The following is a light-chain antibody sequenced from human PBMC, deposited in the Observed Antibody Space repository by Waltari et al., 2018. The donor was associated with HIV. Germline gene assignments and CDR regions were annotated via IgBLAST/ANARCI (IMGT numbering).Light chain of an antibody. V-gene: IGKV3-20*01. CDR2: GAS. CDR3: QQYGSSPPIT. Sequence: EIVLTQSPGTLSLSPGERATLSCRARQSMSSSYLAWYQQKPGQAPRLLIYGASSRATGIPDRFSASGSGTDFTLTISRLEPEDFAVYYCQQYGSSPPITFGQGTRLEIK. CDR1: QSMSSSY. J-gene: IGKJ5*01.